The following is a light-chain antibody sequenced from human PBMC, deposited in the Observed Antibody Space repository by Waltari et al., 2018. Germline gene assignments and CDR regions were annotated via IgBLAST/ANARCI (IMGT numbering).Light chain of an antibody. J-gene: IGLJ3*02. Sequence: QSALTQPRSVSGSPGQSVTISCTGTSSDVGNYNYVSWYQQHPGKAPRLMIYAVSERPSGVPHRFSASKSGNTASLAISALQAEDEADYYCCSYAGSYTWVFGGGTKLTFL. CDR3: CSYAGSYTWV. CDR1: SSDVGNYNY. CDR2: AVS. V-gene: IGLV2-11*01.